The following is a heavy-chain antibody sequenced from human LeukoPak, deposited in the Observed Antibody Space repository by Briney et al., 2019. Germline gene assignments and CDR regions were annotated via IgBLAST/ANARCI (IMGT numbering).Heavy chain of an antibody. Sequence: SETLSLTCAVSGYSISSGYYWGWIRQPPGKGLEWIGSIYHSGGAYYNSSLKSRVTISVDTSKNQFSLNLSSVTAADMAVYHCAREKGRYWFDPWGQGTLVTVSS. J-gene: IGHJ5*02. CDR1: GYSISSGYY. D-gene: IGHD3-10*01. V-gene: IGHV4-38-2*02. CDR3: AREKGRYWFDP. CDR2: IYHSGGA.